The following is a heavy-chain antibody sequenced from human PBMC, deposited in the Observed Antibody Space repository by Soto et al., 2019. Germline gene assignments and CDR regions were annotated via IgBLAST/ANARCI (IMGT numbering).Heavy chain of an antibody. CDR2: IIPIFGTA. V-gene: IGHV1-69*13. D-gene: IGHD3-10*01. J-gene: IGHJ4*02. CDR3: ARGAMVRGVIIKPHRVLFDY. CDR1: GGTLSSYA. Sequence: PAKLSCKASGGTLSSYAISCVRQDNGQGLEWMGGIIPIFGTANYAQKFQGRVTITADESTSTAYMELSSLRSEDTAVYYCARGAMVRGVIIKPHRVLFDYWCQGTLVTVSS.